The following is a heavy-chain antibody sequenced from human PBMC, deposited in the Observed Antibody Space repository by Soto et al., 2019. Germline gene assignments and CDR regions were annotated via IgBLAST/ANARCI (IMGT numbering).Heavy chain of an antibody. Sequence: SDTLSLTCTVSGGSISSGGYYWSWIRQHPGKGLEWIGYIYYSGSTYYNPSLKSRVTISVDTSKNQFSLKLSSVTAADTAVYYCARVTTVTTLGIYYYYYGMDVWGQGTTVTVS. D-gene: IGHD4-17*01. J-gene: IGHJ6*02. CDR3: ARVTTVTTLGIYYYYYGMDV. CDR2: IYYSGST. CDR1: GGSISSGGYY. V-gene: IGHV4-31*02.